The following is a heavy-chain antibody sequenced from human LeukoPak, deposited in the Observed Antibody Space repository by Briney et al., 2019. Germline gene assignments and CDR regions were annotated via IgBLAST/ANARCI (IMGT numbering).Heavy chain of an antibody. V-gene: IGHV4-59*01. J-gene: IGHJ4*02. CDR2: IYYFGST. Sequence: SETLSLTCTVSGGSIRNYYWSWIRQPAGKGLEWIGYIYYFGSTDYDPSLKSRVTISVDTSKNQFSLSLRSVTAADTAVYYCAKLGSPRAYWGQGILVRVSS. CDR3: AKLGSPRAY. CDR1: GGSIRNYY. D-gene: IGHD7-27*01.